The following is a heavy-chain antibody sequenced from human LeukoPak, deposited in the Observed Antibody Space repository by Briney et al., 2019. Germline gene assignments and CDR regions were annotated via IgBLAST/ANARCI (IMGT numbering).Heavy chain of an antibody. Sequence: GGALRLSCEGFGLTFSRDWMSWVRQAPEKGLEGVANIKQDGGETYYGDSVQGRFTISRENAKNSLYLHMRSLRAEDTAVYYCALEYSSSPGQPFDYWGQGTLVTVSS. CDR3: ALEYSSSPGQPFDY. CDR1: GLTFSRDW. V-gene: IGHV3-7*01. D-gene: IGHD6-6*01. CDR2: IKQDGGET. J-gene: IGHJ4*02.